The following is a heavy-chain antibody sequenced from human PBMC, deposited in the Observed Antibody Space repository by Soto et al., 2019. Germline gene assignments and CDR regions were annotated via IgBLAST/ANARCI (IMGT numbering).Heavy chain of an antibody. CDR1: GYTFTSYA. D-gene: IGHD2-2*01. V-gene: IGHV1-3*01. Sequence: ASVTVSCQASGYTFTSYAMHWVRQAPGQRLEWMGWINAGNGNTKYSQKFQGRVTITRDTSASTAYMELSSLRSEDTAVYYCARVPAAISHAFDIWGQGTMVTVSS. CDR3: ARVPAAISHAFDI. J-gene: IGHJ3*02. CDR2: INAGNGNT.